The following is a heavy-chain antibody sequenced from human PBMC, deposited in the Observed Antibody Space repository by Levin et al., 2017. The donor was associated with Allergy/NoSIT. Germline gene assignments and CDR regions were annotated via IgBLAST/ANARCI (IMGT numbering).Heavy chain of an antibody. Sequence: SQTLSLTCAVYGGSFSGYYWSWIRQPPGKGLEWIGEINHSGSTNYNPSLKSRVTISVDTSKNQFSLKLSSVTAADTAVYYCARGRSGWYCGGDCYPARAWDYWGQGTLVTVSS. J-gene: IGHJ4*02. D-gene: IGHD2-21*02. CDR1: GGSFSGYY. CDR2: INHSGST. CDR3: ARGRSGWYCGGDCYPARAWDY. V-gene: IGHV4-34*01.